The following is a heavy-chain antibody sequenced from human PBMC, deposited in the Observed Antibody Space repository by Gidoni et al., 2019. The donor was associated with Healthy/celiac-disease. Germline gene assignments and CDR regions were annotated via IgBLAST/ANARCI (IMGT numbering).Heavy chain of an antibody. D-gene: IGHD3-9*01. V-gene: IGHV1-2*02. Sequence: QVQLVQSGAEVKKPGASVRVSCKPPDYTFTGYYMPWVRQAPGQGLEWRGWINPNSGGTNYAQKYQGRVTMTRDTSSSTAYMELSRLRSDDTAVYYCARLVDILTGYYDYWGQGTLVTVSS. CDR1: DYTFTGYY. CDR2: INPNSGGT. CDR3: ARLVDILTGYYDY. J-gene: IGHJ4*02.